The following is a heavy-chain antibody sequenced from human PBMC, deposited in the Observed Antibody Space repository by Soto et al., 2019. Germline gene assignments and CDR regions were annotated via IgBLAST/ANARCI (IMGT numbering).Heavy chain of an antibody. Sequence: EVQLVESGGGLVQPGGSLRLSCAASGFTFSGSDMNWVRHTRGKGLEWVSGIGTGGDTYYADSVRGRFTISREDAKGSLYLKMNTRRVEDTAVYYGERKTGFPTTSYAFNIGGQGTMVTFSS. CDR1: GFTFSGSD. V-gene: IGHV3-13*01. J-gene: IGHJ3*02. CDR3: ERKTGFPTTSYAFNI. D-gene: IGHD1-1*01. CDR2: IGTGGDT.